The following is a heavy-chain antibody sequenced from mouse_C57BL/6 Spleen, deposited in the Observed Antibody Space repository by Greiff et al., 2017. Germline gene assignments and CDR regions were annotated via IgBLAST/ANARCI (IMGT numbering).Heavy chain of an antibody. CDR2: IWRGGST. Sequence: VKLVESGPGLVQPSQSLSITCTVSGFSLTSYGVHWVRQSPGKGLEWLGVIWRGGSTDYYAAFMSRLSITKDNSKSQVFFKMNSLQADDTAIYYCAKSDYDLYWYFDVWGTGTTVTVSS. V-gene: IGHV2-5*01. CDR1: GFSLTSYG. CDR3: AKSDYDLYWYFDV. D-gene: IGHD2-4*01. J-gene: IGHJ1*03.